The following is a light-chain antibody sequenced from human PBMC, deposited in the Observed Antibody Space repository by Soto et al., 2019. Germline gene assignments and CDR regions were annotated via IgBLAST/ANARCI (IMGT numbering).Light chain of an antibody. J-gene: IGLJ3*02. V-gene: IGLV8-61*01. CDR3: VLYMGSGIWV. CDR1: SGSVSNTNY. Sequence: QTVVTQEPSFSVSPGGTVTLTCGLSSGSVSNTNYPSWYQQTPGQAPRTLIYSTNTRSSGVPDRFSGPILGNKAALTITGAQADDESDYYCVLYMGSGIWVFGGGTKLTVL. CDR2: STN.